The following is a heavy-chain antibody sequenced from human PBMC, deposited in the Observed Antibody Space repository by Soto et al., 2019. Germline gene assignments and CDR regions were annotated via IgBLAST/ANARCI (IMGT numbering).Heavy chain of an antibody. Sequence: ASVKVSCKASGYTFTGYYMHWVRQAPGQGLEWMGWINPNSGGTNYAQKFQGWVTMTRDTSISTAYVELSRLRSDDTAVYYCARDQGIAAAGFDYWGQGTLVTVSS. CDR2: INPNSGGT. J-gene: IGHJ4*02. CDR3: ARDQGIAAAGFDY. CDR1: GYTFTGYY. V-gene: IGHV1-2*04. D-gene: IGHD6-13*01.